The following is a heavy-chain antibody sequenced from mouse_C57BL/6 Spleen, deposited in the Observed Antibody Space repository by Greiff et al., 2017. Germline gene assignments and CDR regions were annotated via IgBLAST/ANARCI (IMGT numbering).Heavy chain of an antibody. D-gene: IGHD3-3*01. CDR1: GYAFSSSW. CDR3: ARVRDAMDY. Sequence: VQLQQSGPELVKPGASVKISCKASGYAFSSSWMHWVKQRPGKGLEWIGRIYPGDGDTNYNGTFKGKATLTADKSSSTAYMQLSSLTSEDSAVYFCARVRDAMDYGGQGTSVTVSS. J-gene: IGHJ4*01. V-gene: IGHV1-82*01. CDR2: IYPGDGDT.